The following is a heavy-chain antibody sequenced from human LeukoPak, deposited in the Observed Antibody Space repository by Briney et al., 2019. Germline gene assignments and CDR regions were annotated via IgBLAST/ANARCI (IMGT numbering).Heavy chain of an antibody. CDR1: GGSISSYY. Sequence: SETLSLTCTVSGGSISSYYWSWIRQPPGKGLEWIGYIYYSGSTNYNPSLKSRVTISVDTSKNQFSLKLSSVTAADTAVYYCARDRGAAADDAFDIWGQGTMVTVSS. V-gene: IGHV4-59*12. D-gene: IGHD6-13*01. CDR2: IYYSGST. J-gene: IGHJ3*02. CDR3: ARDRGAAADDAFDI.